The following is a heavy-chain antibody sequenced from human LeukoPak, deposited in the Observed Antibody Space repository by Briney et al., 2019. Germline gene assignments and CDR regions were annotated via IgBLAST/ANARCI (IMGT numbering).Heavy chain of an antibody. D-gene: IGHD1-26*01. Sequence: APVKVSCKASGGTFSSYAISWVRQAPGQGLEWMGRIIPILGIANYAQKFQGRVTITADKSTSTAYMELSSLRSEDTAVYYCARVRVVGATSPYYFDYWGQGTLVTVSS. CDR2: IIPILGIA. CDR1: GGTFSSYA. CDR3: ARVRVVGATSPYYFDY. V-gene: IGHV1-69*04. J-gene: IGHJ4*02.